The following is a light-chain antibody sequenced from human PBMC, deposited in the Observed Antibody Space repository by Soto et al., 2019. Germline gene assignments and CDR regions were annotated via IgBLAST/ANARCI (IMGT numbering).Light chain of an antibody. Sequence: DIVMTQSPDSLAVSLGERATINCKSSQSVFDSSNNKNYLAWYQQKPGQPPRLLISWASTRESGVPDRFSGSGSGTEFTLTISSLQAEDAALYYCQHYFTIPYTFGQGTKLEIK. CDR1: QSVFDSSNNKNY. V-gene: IGKV4-1*01. J-gene: IGKJ2*01. CDR3: QHYFTIPYT. CDR2: WAS.